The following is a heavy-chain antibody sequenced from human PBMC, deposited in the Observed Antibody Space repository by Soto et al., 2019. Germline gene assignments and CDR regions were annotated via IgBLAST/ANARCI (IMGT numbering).Heavy chain of an antibody. V-gene: IGHV1-18*01. CDR3: XXXXXXXXXX. J-gene: IGHJ4*02. Sequence: QVQLVQSGAEVKKPGASVKVSCKASGYTFTSYGISWVRQAPGQGLEWMGWISAYNGNTNYAQKLQGRVTMTTDTSXXXXXXXXXXXXXXXXXXXXXXXXXXXXXXXXGQGTLVTVSS. CDR2: ISAYNGNT. CDR1: GYTFTSYG.